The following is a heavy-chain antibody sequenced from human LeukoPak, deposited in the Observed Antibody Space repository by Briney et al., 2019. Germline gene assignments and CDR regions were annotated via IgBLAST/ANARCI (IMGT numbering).Heavy chain of an antibody. J-gene: IGHJ4*02. CDR3: ASGVAYGSGAFDY. Sequence: PGGSLRLSCTASGFSFGDYAMAWVRQAPGKGLEWVSIIYSGGSTYYADSVKGRFTISRDNSKNTLYLQMNSLRAEDTAVYYCASGVAYGSGAFDYWGQGTLVTVSS. V-gene: IGHV3-53*01. CDR1: GFSFGDYA. D-gene: IGHD2-15*01. CDR2: IYSGGST.